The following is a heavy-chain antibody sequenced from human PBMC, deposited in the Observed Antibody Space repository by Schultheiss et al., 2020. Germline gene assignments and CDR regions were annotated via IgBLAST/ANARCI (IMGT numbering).Heavy chain of an antibody. CDR2: IYSGGST. CDR1: GFTFSSYA. J-gene: IGHJ6*02. D-gene: IGHD6-25*01. V-gene: IGHV3-66*01. CDR3: AREAAPPPRYYYGMDV. Sequence: GGSLRLSCAASGFTFSSYAMSWVRQAPGKGLEWVSVIYSGGSTYYADSVKGRFTISRDNSKNTLYLQMNSLRAEDTAVYYCAREAAPPPRYYYGMDVWGQGTTVTVSS.